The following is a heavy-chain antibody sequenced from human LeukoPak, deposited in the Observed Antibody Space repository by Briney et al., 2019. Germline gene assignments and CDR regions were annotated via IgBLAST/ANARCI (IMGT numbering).Heavy chain of an antibody. CDR3: AHRVSFGAVMHFDY. CDR1: GFSLTTSALS. Sequence: SAPTLVKPTQTLTLTCAVSGFSLTTSALSVGWIRQPPGKALERLALIYWDDDKRYSPSLKNRLTITRDTTRNQVVLTITNMGPVDTATYYCAHRVSFGAVMHFDYWGQGTLVTVSS. D-gene: IGHD3-16*01. J-gene: IGHJ4*02. CDR2: IYWDDDK. V-gene: IGHV2-5*02.